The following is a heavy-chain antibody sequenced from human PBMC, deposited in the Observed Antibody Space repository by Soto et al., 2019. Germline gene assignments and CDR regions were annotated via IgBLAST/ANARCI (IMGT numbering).Heavy chain of an antibody. V-gene: IGHV1-18*01. D-gene: IGHD3-3*01. J-gene: IGHJ4*02. CDR2: ISAYNGNT. CDR1: GYTFTSYG. CDR3: ARDGTIHYDCWSGYPGY. Sequence: KVSCKASGYTFTSYGISWVRQAPGQGLEWMGWISAYNGNTNYEQKLQGRVTMTTDTSTSTAYMELRSLRSDDTAVYYCARDGTIHYDCWSGYPGYWGQGTLVTVSS.